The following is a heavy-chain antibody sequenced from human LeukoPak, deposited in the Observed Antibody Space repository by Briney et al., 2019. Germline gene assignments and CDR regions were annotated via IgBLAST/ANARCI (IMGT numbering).Heavy chain of an antibody. Sequence: PGGSLRLSCAASGFTFSTYWMHWVRQPLGKGLVWVSRINPDGSTTNYADSVKGRFTISRDNAKNTLYLQMNSLTVEDTAVYYCAKGKQWLVQRALLNWGQGTLVTVSS. D-gene: IGHD6-19*01. CDR1: GFTFSTYW. CDR3: AKGKQWLVQRALLN. J-gene: IGHJ4*02. V-gene: IGHV3-74*01. CDR2: INPDGSTT.